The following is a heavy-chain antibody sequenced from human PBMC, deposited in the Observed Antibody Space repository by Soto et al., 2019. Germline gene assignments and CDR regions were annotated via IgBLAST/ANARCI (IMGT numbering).Heavy chain of an antibody. J-gene: IGHJ6*02. CDR2: ISSSSSYI. D-gene: IGHD3-16*01. Sequence: PGGSLRLSCAASGFTFSSYSMNWVRQAPGKGLEWVSSISSSSSYIYYADSVKGRFTISRDNAKNSLYLQMNSLRAEDTAVYYCARDSGTWGDYYYYYGMDVWGQGTTVTVSS. CDR1: GFTFSSYS. CDR3: ARDSGTWGDYYYYYGMDV. V-gene: IGHV3-21*01.